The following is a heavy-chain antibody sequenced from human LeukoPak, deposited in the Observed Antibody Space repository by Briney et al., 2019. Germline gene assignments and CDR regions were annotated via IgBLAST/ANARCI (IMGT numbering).Heavy chain of an antibody. Sequence: GGSLRLSCAASGFTFSSYEMNWVRQAPGKGLEWVSYIGGSGSPIYYADSAKGRFTISRDNAKNSLFLQMNSLRAEDTAIYYCVRRITGSYLAGQFDYWGQGTLVTVSS. CDR3: VRRITGSYLAGQFDY. V-gene: IGHV3-48*03. D-gene: IGHD1-26*01. J-gene: IGHJ4*02. CDR2: IGGSGSPI. CDR1: GFTFSSYE.